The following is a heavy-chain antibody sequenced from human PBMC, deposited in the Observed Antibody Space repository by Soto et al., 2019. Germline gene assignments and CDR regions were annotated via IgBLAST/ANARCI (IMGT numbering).Heavy chain of an antibody. CDR2: IYYSGST. D-gene: IGHD2-15*01. Sequence: QVQLQESGPGLVKPSQTLSLTCTVSGGSISSGDYYWSWIRQPPGKGLEWIGYIYYSGSTYYNPSLKSRVTISVDTSKNQFSLKLSSVTAADTAVYYCARGTGYCSGGSCYYYGMDVWDQGTTVTVSS. CDR1: GGSISSGDYY. J-gene: IGHJ6*02. CDR3: ARGTGYCSGGSCYYYGMDV. V-gene: IGHV4-30-4*01.